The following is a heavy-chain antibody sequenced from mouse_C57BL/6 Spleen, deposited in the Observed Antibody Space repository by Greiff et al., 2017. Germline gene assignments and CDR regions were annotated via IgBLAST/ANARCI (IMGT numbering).Heavy chain of an antibody. Sequence: EVKLVESGGGLVKPGGSLKLSCAASGFTFSSYAMSWVRQTPEKRLEWVATISDGGSYTYYPDNVKGRFTISRDNAKNNLYLQMSHLKSEDTAMYYCARDIYYGNYDYAMDYWGQGTSVTVAS. CDR1: GFTFSSYA. D-gene: IGHD2-1*01. CDR3: ARDIYYGNYDYAMDY. J-gene: IGHJ4*01. V-gene: IGHV5-4*01. CDR2: ISDGGSYT.